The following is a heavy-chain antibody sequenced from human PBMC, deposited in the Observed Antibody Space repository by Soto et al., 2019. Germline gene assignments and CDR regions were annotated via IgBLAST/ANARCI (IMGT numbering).Heavy chain of an antibody. CDR3: GKGNFKWGTGDAFDI. CDR1: GFTFNNYA. V-gene: IGHV3-23*01. D-gene: IGHD7-27*01. Sequence: RGSLRLSCAASGFTFNNYALNWVRQAPGKGLEWVSSISGTGGSTFYAGSAKGRFTISRDNSKDTLFLQMTSLRAEDTAVYYCGKGNFKWGTGDAFDIWGQGTMVT. J-gene: IGHJ3*02. CDR2: ISGTGGST.